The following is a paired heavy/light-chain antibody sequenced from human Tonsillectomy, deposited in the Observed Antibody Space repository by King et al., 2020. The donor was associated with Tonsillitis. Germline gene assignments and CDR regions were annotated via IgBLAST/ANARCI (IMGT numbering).Heavy chain of an antibody. J-gene: IGHJ6*03. CDR1: GGSMSSYD. V-gene: IGHV4-59*01. Sequence: QVQLQESGPGLVQPSETLSLTCTVSGGSMSSYDWSWIRQSPGKGLEWIGYIYYTGGTKYNPSLKSRVTMSIDTSKNQFSLKLSSVTAADTAVYYCARDSLVNIAMARDYHYYNLDVWGKGTTVIVSS. D-gene: IGHD5-18*01. CDR3: ARDSLVNIAMARDYHYYNLDV. CDR2: IYYTGGT.
Light chain of an antibody. J-gene: IGKJ2*01. CDR1: QGIGND. V-gene: IGKV1-17*01. Sequence: DIQMTQSPSSLSASIGDRVTITCRASQGIGNDLGWYQQKPGKAPQRLIYAASSLQSGVPSRFSGSGSGTDFTLTISSLQPEDFATYYCLQHNGYPRTFGQGTKLEIK. CDR2: AAS. CDR3: LQHNGYPRT.